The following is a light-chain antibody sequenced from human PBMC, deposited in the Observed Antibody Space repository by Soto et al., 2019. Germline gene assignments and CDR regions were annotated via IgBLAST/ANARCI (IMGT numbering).Light chain of an antibody. J-gene: IGKJ1*01. CDR3: QQSYSTLGT. CDR1: HSINNY. CDR2: AAS. V-gene: IGKV1-39*01. Sequence: QMTQSPSSLSASVGDRVIITCRADHSINNYLNWYQQKPGQVPKLLIYAASTLQSGVPSRSSGSGSGRVFTLTINSLQPEDFATYYCQQSYSTLGTFGRGTRVEI.